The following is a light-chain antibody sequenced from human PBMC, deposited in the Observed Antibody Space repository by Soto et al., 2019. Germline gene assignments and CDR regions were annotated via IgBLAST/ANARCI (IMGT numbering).Light chain of an antibody. Sequence: EFVLTQSPGTLSLSPGERATLSCRASQSVGSNYLAWYQQKPGQAPRLLIYGASSRATGIADRFSGSGSGTDFTLNISRLEPEDFALYYCQQYGYSPITFGQGTRLEIQ. CDR3: QQYGYSPIT. V-gene: IGKV3-20*01. J-gene: IGKJ5*01. CDR1: QSVGSNY. CDR2: GAS.